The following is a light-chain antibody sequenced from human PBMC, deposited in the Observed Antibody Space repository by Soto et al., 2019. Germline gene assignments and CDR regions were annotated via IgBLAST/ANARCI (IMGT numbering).Light chain of an antibody. Sequence: EIVLTQSPGTLSLSPGERATLSCRASQSVSSTYLAWYQQKPGQSPRLLIYGASSRATGIPDRFSGSGSGTDFTLTISRLEAEDFAVYYCQKYGSSPSITFGPGTRLEIK. J-gene: IGKJ5*01. CDR1: QSVSSTY. V-gene: IGKV3-20*01. CDR2: GAS. CDR3: QKYGSSPSIT.